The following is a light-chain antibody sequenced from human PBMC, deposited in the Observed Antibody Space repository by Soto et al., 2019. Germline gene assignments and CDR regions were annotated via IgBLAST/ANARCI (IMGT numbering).Light chain of an antibody. V-gene: IGLV2-14*01. CDR1: SSDVGGYNY. J-gene: IGLJ3*02. CDR3: SSYISSNTLV. Sequence: QSALTQPASVSGSPGQSITISCTGTSSDVGGYNYVSWYQQQAGKAPKLIIHEVSNRPSGVSNRFSGSKSGNTASLTISGLQAEDEADYYCSSYISSNTLVFGGGTKLTVL. CDR2: EVS.